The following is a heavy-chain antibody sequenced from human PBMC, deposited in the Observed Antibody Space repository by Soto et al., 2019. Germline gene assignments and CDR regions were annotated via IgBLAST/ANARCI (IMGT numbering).Heavy chain of an antibody. CDR1: GGSLSDAY. Sequence: SETLSLTSTVSGGSLSDAYWSWIRQPAGKGLECIARIFPGGSTNFNPSLKSRVTLSVDTSKNQFSLRLTSVTAADTAVYYCAREARWGTTQFDYWGHGTLVTVSS. J-gene: IGHJ4*01. D-gene: IGHD7-27*01. CDR2: IFPGGST. CDR3: AREARWGTTQFDY. V-gene: IGHV4-4*07.